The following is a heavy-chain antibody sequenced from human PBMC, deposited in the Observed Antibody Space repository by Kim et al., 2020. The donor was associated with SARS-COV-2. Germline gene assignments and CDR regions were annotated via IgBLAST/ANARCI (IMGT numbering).Heavy chain of an antibody. Sequence: GGSLRLSCAASGFTFSSYAMNWVRQAPGKGLEWVSGISGSGGSTYYADSVKGRFTISRDNSKNTLYLQMNSLRAEDTAVYYCAKDSYSSSWYEDYYYYGMDVWGQGTTVTVSS. CDR1: GFTFSSYA. V-gene: IGHV3-23*01. CDR2: ISGSGGST. CDR3: AKDSYSSSWYEDYYYYGMDV. J-gene: IGHJ6*02. D-gene: IGHD6-13*01.